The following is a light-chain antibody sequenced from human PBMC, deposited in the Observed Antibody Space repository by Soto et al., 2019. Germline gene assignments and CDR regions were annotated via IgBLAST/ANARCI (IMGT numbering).Light chain of an antibody. CDR2: GAS. Sequence: EIVLTQSPGTLSLSPGERSTLSCMSSQSVSSSYLAWYQQKPGQAPRLLIYGASSRATGIPDRFSGSGSGTDFTLTISSLQPEDFATYYCQQANSFPITFGQGTRLEIK. CDR3: QQANSFPIT. V-gene: IGKV3-20*01. CDR1: QSVSSSY. J-gene: IGKJ5*01.